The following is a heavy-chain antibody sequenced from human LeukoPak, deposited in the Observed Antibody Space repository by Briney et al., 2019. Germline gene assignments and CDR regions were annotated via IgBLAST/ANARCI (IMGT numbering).Heavy chain of an antibody. V-gene: IGHV1-69*04. CDR2: IIPILGIA. D-gene: IGHD2-2*01. Sequence: SVKVSCKAPGGTLSSYAISWLRQAPGQGREWMGRIIPILGIANYAQKFQGSVTITADKSTRTVYMELRSLRSEDTAVYYCARGWGIAVVPAAFQGTNGFDPWGQGTLVTVSS. CDR1: GGTLSSYA. J-gene: IGHJ5*02. CDR3: ARGWGIAVVPAAFQGTNGFDP.